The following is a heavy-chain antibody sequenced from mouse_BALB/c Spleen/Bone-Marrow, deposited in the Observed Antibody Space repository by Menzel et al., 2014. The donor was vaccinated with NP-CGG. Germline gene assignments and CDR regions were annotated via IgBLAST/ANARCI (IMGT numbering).Heavy chain of an antibody. CDR2: IDPANGYT. CDR3: ASKKNYYAMDY. J-gene: IGHJ4*01. Sequence: EVKLMESGAGLVKPGASVKLSCTASGFNIKDTYMHWVKQRPEQGLEWIGRIDPANGYTNYAPKFQGKATITADTSSNTAYLQLSSLTSEDTAVYYCASKKNYYAMDYWGQGTSVTVSS. CDR1: GFNIKDTY. V-gene: IGHV14-3*02.